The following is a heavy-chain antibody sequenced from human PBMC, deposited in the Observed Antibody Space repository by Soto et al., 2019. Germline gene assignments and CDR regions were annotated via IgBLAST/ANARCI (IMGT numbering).Heavy chain of an antibody. J-gene: IGHJ4*02. D-gene: IGHD6-19*01. CDR1: GFTFSTHA. V-gene: IGHV3-23*01. CDR2: IGSSGGST. CDR3: AKPSGWYYPMDY. Sequence: EVQLLESGGGLVQPGGSLRLSCAASGFTFSTHAMSWVRQAPGKGLEWVSGIGSSGGSTYYADSVKGRFTISRDNSKKTLYLQMNSLRAEDTALYYCAKPSGWYYPMDYWGQGTLVTVSS.